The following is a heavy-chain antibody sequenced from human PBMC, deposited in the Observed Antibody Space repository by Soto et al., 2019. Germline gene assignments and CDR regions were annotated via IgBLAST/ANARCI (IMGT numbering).Heavy chain of an antibody. CDR1: GFTFSSYA. CDR3: AKDGDYYGSGSYSRIFDY. D-gene: IGHD3-10*01. Sequence: GGSLRLSCAASGFTFSSYAMSWVRQAPGKGLEWVSAISGSGGSTYYADSVKGRFTISRDNSKNTLYLQMNSLRAEDTAVYYCAKDGDYYGSGSYSRIFDYWGQGTLVTVSS. V-gene: IGHV3-23*01. J-gene: IGHJ4*02. CDR2: ISGSGGST.